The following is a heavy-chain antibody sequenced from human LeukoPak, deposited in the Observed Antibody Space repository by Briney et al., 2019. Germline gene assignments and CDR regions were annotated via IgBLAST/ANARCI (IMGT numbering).Heavy chain of an antibody. CDR1: GGSISSYY. V-gene: IGHV4-59*01. CDR2: IYYSGST. J-gene: IGHJ5*02. D-gene: IGHD3-3*01. Sequence: SETLSLTCTVSGGSISSYYWSWIRQPPGKGLEWIGYIYYSGSTNYNPSLKSRVTISVDTSKNQFSLELSSVTAADTAVYYCASGSHGRYYDFWSGYNNWFDPWGQGTLVTVSS. CDR3: ASGSHGRYYDFWSGYNNWFDP.